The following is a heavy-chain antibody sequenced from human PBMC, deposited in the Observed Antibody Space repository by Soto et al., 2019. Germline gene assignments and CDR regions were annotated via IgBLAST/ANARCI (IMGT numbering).Heavy chain of an antibody. V-gene: IGHV1-69*01. CDR3: ARDRGVSASGSYYGVDY. D-gene: IGHD1-26*01. Sequence: QVQLVQSGAEVKKPGSSVKVSCKASGGTFSSYAISWVRQAPGQGLEWMGGFMPIFGTANYAQEFQARVTITADESTSTAYMELSRLRSEDTAVYYCARDRGVSASGSYYGVDYWGQGTLVTVSS. CDR1: GGTFSSYA. J-gene: IGHJ4*02. CDR2: FMPIFGTA.